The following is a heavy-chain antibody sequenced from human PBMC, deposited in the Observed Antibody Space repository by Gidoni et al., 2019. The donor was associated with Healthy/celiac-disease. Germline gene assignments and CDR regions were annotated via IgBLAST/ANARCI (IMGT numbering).Heavy chain of an antibody. CDR1: GGSISSGSYY. CDR3: ARCSSTSCYQDY. Sequence: QVQLQESGPGLVKPSQTLSLTCTVSGGSISSGSYYWSWIRQPAGKGLEWIGRIYTSGSTNYNPSLKSRVTRSVDTSKNQFSLKLSSVTAADTAVYYCARCSSTSCYQDYWGQGTLVTVSS. J-gene: IGHJ4*02. D-gene: IGHD2-2*01. V-gene: IGHV4-61*02. CDR2: IYTSGST.